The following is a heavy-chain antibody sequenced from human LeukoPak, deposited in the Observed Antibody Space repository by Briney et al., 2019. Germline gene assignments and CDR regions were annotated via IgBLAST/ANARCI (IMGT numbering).Heavy chain of an antibody. Sequence: GGSLRLSCAASGFXFSSYSMNWVRQAPGKGLEWVSSISSSGSYIYYADSVKGRFTISRDNAKNSLYLQMNSLRAEDTAVYYCARVSYDSYYFDYWGQGTLVTVSS. CDR2: ISSSGSYI. D-gene: IGHD5-18*01. J-gene: IGHJ4*02. CDR3: ARVSYDSYYFDY. CDR1: GFXFSSYS. V-gene: IGHV3-21*01.